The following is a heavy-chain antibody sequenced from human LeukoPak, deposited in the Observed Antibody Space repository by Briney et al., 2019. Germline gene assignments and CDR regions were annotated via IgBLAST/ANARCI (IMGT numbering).Heavy chain of an antibody. CDR3: AGGIPLSGYYKSLDY. CDR2: IQYAGNNK. Sequence: GGSLRLSCATSGFSFGDYGMHWARQAPGKGLEWVAFIQYAGNNKKYADSVKGRFTISRDNSKNTLYVEMNSLRIEDTAVYYCAGGIPLSGYYKSLDYWGQGTLVAVSS. D-gene: IGHD3-22*01. V-gene: IGHV3-30*02. CDR1: GFSFGDYG. J-gene: IGHJ4*02.